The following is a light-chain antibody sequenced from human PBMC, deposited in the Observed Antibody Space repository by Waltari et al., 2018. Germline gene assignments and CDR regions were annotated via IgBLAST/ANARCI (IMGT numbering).Light chain of an antibody. V-gene: IGKV3-20*01. CDR2: NAS. CDR3: QQYGSPPRT. CDR1: QAISNSY. Sequence: EIVLTQSPGTLSFSPGERATLSCTASQAISNSYLAWYQQKPGQAPRLLIYNASLRGTGIPDKFSGSGSGTEFTLTISRLEPEDFAVYYCQQYGSPPRTFGQGTKVEIK. J-gene: IGKJ1*01.